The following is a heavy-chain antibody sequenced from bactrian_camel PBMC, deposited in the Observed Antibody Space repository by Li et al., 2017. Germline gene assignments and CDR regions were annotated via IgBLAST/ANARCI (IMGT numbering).Heavy chain of an antibody. J-gene: IGHJ4*01. CDR2: ICTDDSST. CDR3: AADPDAVRTVVPNTYEPNY. D-gene: IGHD6*01. Sequence: DVQLVESGGGSVQSGGSLRLSCVASGNTASGYSMGWFRQFPGKEREGVAAICTDDSSTYYASSVKGRFIVSQDNAKNTLYLQMNSLKPEDTAVYYCAADPDAVRTVVPNTYEPNYWGQGTQVTVS. CDR1: GNTASGYS. V-gene: IGHV3S31*01.